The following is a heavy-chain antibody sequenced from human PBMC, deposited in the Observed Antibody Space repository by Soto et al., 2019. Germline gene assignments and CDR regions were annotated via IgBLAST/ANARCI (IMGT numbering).Heavy chain of an antibody. CDR3: ARGMVVTAMAPDAFDI. CDR1: SGSLSDFY. Sequence: SETLSLTCAIHSGSLSDFYWSWIRQPPGKGLEWIGEISHSGSTNYNPSLKSRVTISVDTSKNQFSLKLSSVTAADTAVYYCARGMVVTAMAPDAFDIWGQGTMVT. D-gene: IGHD2-21*02. V-gene: IGHV4-34*01. CDR2: ISHSGST. J-gene: IGHJ3*02.